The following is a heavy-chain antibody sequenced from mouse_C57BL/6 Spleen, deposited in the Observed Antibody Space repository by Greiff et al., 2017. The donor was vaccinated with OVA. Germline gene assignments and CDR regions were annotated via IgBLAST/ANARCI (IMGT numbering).Heavy chain of an antibody. CDR1: GYAFSSSW. J-gene: IGHJ2*01. V-gene: IGHV1-82*01. CDR2: IYPGDGDT. CDR3: AKGLTTVVGYYFGY. Sequence: QVQLQQSGPELVKPGASVKISCKASGYAFSSSWMNWVKQRPGKGLEWIGRIYPGDGDTNYNGKFKGKATLTADKSSSTAYMQLSSLTSEDSAVYFCAKGLTTVVGYYFGYWGQGTTLTVSS. D-gene: IGHD1-1*01.